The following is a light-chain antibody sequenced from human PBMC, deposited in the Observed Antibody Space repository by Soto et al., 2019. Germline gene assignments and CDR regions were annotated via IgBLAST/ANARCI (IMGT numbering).Light chain of an antibody. CDR1: SSDVGGYNY. J-gene: IGLJ1*01. CDR2: EVN. Sequence: QSVLTQPPSASGSPGQSVAISCTGTSSDVGGYNYVSWYQQHPGKAPKLMIYEVNKRPSGVPDRFSGYKSGNTASLTVSGLQAEDEADYYRSSYPGSSNVFGNGTKVTV. CDR3: SSYPGSSNV. V-gene: IGLV2-8*01.